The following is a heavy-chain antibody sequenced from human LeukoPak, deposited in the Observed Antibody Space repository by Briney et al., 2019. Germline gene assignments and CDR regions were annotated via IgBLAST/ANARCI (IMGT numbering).Heavy chain of an antibody. J-gene: IGHJ2*01. CDR1: GGSISSGDYY. D-gene: IGHD3-3*01. CDR2: INHSGGT. CDR3: ARHQGVVDL. V-gene: IGHV4-39*01. Sequence: SETLSLTCTVSGGSISSGDYYWSWIRQPPGKGLEWIGEINHSGGTNYNPSLKSRVTISVDTSKNQFSLKLNSVTAADTAVYYCARHQGVVDLWGRGSLVTVSS.